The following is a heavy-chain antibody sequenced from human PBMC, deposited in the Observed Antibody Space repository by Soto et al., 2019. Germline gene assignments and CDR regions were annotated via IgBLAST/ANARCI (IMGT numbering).Heavy chain of an antibody. CDR1: GGSISSSSYY. J-gene: IGHJ6*03. CDR3: ARRVVREVIIVYYMVV. Sequence: QLQLQESGPGLVKPSETLSLTCTVSGGSISSSSYYWGWIRQPPGQGLEWIGSIYYSGSTYYNPSATSRVTPAVDTSKNQFSLKLSSVTAADTAVYYCARRVVREVIIVYYMVVWGKGTTVTVSS. D-gene: IGHD3-10*01. V-gene: IGHV4-39*01. CDR2: IYYSGST.